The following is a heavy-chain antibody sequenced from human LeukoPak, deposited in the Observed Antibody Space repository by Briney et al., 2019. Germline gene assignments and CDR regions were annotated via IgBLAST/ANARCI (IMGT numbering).Heavy chain of an antibody. J-gene: IGHJ4*02. CDR3: ARPRDNYGSIWDY. CDR1: GFTFSTYW. Sequence: GGSLRLSCAASGFTFSTYWMTWVRQAPGKGLEWVASINQDGSEKYYVDSVKGRFTISRDNAKNALYVQMNSLRGEDTAVYYCARPRDNYGSIWDYWGQGTLVTVSP. D-gene: IGHD3-10*01. V-gene: IGHV3-7*05. CDR2: INQDGSEK.